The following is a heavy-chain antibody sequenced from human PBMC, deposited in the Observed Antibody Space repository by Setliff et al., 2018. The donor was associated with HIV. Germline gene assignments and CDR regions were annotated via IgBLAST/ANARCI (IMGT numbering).Heavy chain of an antibody. Sequence: GGSLRLSCAASGFSFSTHDMNWVRQAPGKGLEWISYITSGGSVKYYADSVKGRFTISRDNARHSVYLQMNSLRAEDTAVYFCARGFGPRPYDYWGQGTLVTVSS. V-gene: IGHV3-48*03. D-gene: IGHD3-10*01. CDR2: ITSGGSVK. CDR3: ARGFGPRPYDY. CDR1: GFSFSTHD. J-gene: IGHJ4*02.